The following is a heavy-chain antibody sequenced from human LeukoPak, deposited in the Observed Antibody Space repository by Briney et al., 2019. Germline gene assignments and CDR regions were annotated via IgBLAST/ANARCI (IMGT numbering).Heavy chain of an antibody. Sequence: SETLSLTCTVSGGSLSSYYWSWVRQPPGKGLEWMGYIYYSGSTKYNPSLTSRVTISVDTSKNQFSLKLSSVTAADTAVYYCARVRVGWFDPWGQGTLVTVSS. J-gene: IGHJ5*02. CDR1: GGSLSSYY. CDR2: IYYSGST. CDR3: ARVRVGWFDP. V-gene: IGHV4-59*01.